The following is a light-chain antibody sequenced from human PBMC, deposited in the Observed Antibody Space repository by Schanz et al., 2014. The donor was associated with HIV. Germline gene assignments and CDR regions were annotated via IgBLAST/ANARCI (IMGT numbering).Light chain of an antibody. J-gene: IGLJ2*01. Sequence: QSVLTQPPSASGTPGQKVTISCFGSSSNIGSNPVNWYQQLPGAAPKLLIYSDDRRPSGVPDRFSGSKSGASASLAIRGLQSEDEADYYCAAWDDVLGGLVVFGGGTKLTVL. CDR2: SDD. V-gene: IGLV1-44*01. CDR1: SSNIGSNP. CDR3: AAWDDVLGGLVV.